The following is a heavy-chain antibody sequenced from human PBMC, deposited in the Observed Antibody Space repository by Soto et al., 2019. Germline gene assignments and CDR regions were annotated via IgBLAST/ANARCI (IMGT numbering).Heavy chain of an antibody. V-gene: IGHV5-51*01. CDR3: ARTSDYSNYKCGYYYYGMDV. J-gene: IGHJ6*02. Sequence: GCSLKISCKGSGYSFTSYWIGWVLQMPGKGLEWMGIIYPGDSDTRYSPSFQGQVTISADKSISTAYLQWSSLKASDTAMDYCARTSDYSNYKCGYYYYGMDVWGQGTTVTVSS. D-gene: IGHD4-4*01. CDR1: GYSFTSYW. CDR2: IYPGDSDT.